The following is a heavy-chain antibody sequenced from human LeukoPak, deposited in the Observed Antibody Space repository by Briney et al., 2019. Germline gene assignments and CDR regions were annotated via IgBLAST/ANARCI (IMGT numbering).Heavy chain of an antibody. CDR3: AKYIRDSGTYNFDY. V-gene: IGHV4-59*01. D-gene: IGHD1-1*01. Sequence: SETLSLTCTVSGVSISPYYWSWIRQPPGKGLEWIGYIYYSGSTNYNPSLKSRVTFSVDTSKNQFSLNLGSVTAADTAVYYCAKYIRDSGTYNFDYWGQGTLVTVSS. J-gene: IGHJ4*02. CDR2: IYYSGST. CDR1: GVSISPYY.